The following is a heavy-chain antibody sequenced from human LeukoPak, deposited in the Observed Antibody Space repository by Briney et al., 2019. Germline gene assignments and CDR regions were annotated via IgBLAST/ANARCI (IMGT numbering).Heavy chain of an antibody. CDR3: AGYSSGWYFYFDY. J-gene: IGHJ4*02. CDR1: GFTFSSYV. V-gene: IGHV3-30-3*01. D-gene: IGHD6-19*01. CDR2: ISHDGSKK. Sequence: GGSLRLSCAASGFTFSSYVMHWVRQAPGKGLEWVTVISHDGSKKYYADSVKGRFTISRDNSKNTLYLQMNSLRAEDTAVYYCAGYSSGWYFYFDYWGQGTLVTVSS.